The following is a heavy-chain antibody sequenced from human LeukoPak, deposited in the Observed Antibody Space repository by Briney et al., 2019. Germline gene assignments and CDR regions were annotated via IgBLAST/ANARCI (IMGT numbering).Heavy chain of an antibody. CDR3: AKDRQLRLGELSVFDY. Sequence: GGSLRLSCAASGFTFSSYGMHWVRQAPGKGLEWVAVISYDGSNKYYADSVKGRFTISRDNSKNTLYLQMNSLRAEDTAVYYCAKDRQLRLGELSVFDYWGQGTLVTVSS. CDR2: ISYDGSNK. V-gene: IGHV3-30*18. D-gene: IGHD3-16*02. CDR1: GFTFSSYG. J-gene: IGHJ4*02.